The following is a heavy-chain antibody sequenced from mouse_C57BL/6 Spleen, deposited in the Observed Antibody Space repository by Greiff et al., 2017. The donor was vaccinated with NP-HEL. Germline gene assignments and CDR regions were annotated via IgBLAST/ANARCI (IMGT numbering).Heavy chain of an antibody. CDR3: ARGRRVTFDY. CDR1: GYTFTSYD. V-gene: IGHV1-85*01. J-gene: IGHJ2*01. CDR2: IYPRDGST. Sequence: VMLVESGPELVKPGASVKLSCKASGYTFTSYDINWVKQRPGQGLEWIGWIYPRDGSTKYNEKFKGKATLTVDTSSSTAYMELHSLTSEDSAVYFCARGRRVTFDYWGQGTTLTVSS.